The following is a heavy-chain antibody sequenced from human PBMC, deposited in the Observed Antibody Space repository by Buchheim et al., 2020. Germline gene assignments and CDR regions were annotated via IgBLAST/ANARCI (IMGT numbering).Heavy chain of an antibody. V-gene: IGHV3-9*01. CDR1: GFTFDDYA. Sequence: EVQLVESGGGLVQPGRSLRLSCAASGFTFDDYAMHWVRQAPGKGLEWVSSISWNSGSIGYADSLKGRFTISRDNAKNSLYLQMNSLRPEDTALYYCAKEKFQSGYFDLWGRGTL. CDR2: ISWNSGSI. J-gene: IGHJ2*01. CDR3: AKEKFQSGYFDL.